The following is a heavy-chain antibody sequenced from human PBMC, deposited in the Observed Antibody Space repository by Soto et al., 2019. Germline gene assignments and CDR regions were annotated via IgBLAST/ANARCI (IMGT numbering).Heavy chain of an antibody. Sequence: GESLKISCQGSGDTFANYWIAWVRQMPGKGLEWMGIIYPADYDTRYSPSFQGQVTISADRSINTAYLQWSSLKASDTAMYYCARFLCFSPTCNRGMDVWSQGTTVTVSS. CDR3: ARFLCFSPTCNRGMDV. CDR2: IYPADYDT. J-gene: IGHJ6*02. CDR1: GDTFANYW. V-gene: IGHV5-51*01.